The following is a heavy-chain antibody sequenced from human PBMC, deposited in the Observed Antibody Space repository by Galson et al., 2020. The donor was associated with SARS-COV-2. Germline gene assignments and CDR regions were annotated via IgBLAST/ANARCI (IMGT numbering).Heavy chain of an antibody. CDR3: ARGDMTITRHFDY. Sequence: GESLKISCAASGFTFNSYSIGWVRQAPGKGLEWVSIISSSSSYIYYADSVEGRFTISRDNAKNSLFLHMNSLRAEDTAVYYCARGDMTITRHFDYWGQGTLVTVSS. D-gene: IGHD3-16*01. V-gene: IGHV3-21*01. J-gene: IGHJ4*02. CDR1: GFTFNSYS. CDR2: ISSSSSYI.